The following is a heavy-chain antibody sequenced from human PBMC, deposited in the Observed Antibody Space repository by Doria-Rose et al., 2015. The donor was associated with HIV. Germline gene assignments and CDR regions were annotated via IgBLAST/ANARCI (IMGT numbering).Heavy chain of an antibody. CDR3: ARIKSSRWYHKYYFDF. CDR1: GVSLSSPGMG. J-gene: IGHJ4*02. D-gene: IGHD6-13*01. Sequence: QVQLVQSGPVLVKPTETLTLTCTVSGVSLSSPGMGVSWIRQPPGKALEWLANIFSDDERSYKTPLKSRLTISRGTSKSQVVLTMTDMDPVDTATHYCARIKSSRWYHKYYFDFWGQGTLVIVSA. V-gene: IGHV2-26*01. CDR2: IFSDDER.